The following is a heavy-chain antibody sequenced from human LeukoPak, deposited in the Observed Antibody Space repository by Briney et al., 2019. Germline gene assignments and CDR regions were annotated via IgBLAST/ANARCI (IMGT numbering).Heavy chain of an antibody. J-gene: IGHJ4*02. CDR1: GGTFSSYA. V-gene: IGHV1-69*01. CDR3: ARARSYYNSSGYHPPLFDY. CDR2: IIPIFGTA. Sequence: SVKVSCKASGGTFSSYAISWVRQAPGQGLEWMGGIIPIFGTANYAQKFQGRVTITADESTSTAYMELSSLRSEDTAVYYCARARSYYNSSGYHPPLFDYWGQGTLVTVSS. D-gene: IGHD3-22*01.